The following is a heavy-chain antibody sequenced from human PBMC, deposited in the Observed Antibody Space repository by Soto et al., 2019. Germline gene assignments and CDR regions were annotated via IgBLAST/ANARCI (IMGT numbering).Heavy chain of an antibody. CDR1: GYTFTGYY. V-gene: IGHV1-2*04. CDR3: ARGAGDDFWSGSSSCFAP. J-gene: IGHJ5*02. D-gene: IGHD3-3*01. Sequence: ASVKVSGKASGYTFTGYYMHWVRQAPGQGLEWMGWINPNSGGTNYAQKFQGWVTMTRDTSISTAYRELSMLRSDDTAGYYRARGAGDDFWSGSSSCFAPWGQGTLVTVSS. CDR2: INPNSGGT.